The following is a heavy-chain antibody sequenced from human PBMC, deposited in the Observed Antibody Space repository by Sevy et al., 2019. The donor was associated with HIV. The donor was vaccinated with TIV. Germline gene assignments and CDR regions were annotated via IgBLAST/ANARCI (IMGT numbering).Heavy chain of an antibody. CDR1: GFTFSTYW. CDR2: IKQDGTEA. CDR3: ARGLADWGSFYYSL. V-gene: IGHV3-7*01. J-gene: IGHJ4*02. Sequence: GGSLRLSCAASGFTFSTYWMTWVRQAPGKGLEWVAYIKQDGTEAYYVDAVRGRFTVSRDNSHKSFFLQMTSLRDEDTAVYYCARGLADWGSFYYSLWGQGTPVTVSS. D-gene: IGHD3-16*01.